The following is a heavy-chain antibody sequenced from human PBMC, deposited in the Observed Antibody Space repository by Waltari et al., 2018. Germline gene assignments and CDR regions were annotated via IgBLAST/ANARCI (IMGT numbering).Heavy chain of an antibody. Sequence: QVQLQQWGAGLLKPSEPLSLTCAVYGGCFSGYYWSWIRQPPGKGLEWIGEINHSGSTNYNPSLKSRVTISVDTSKNQFSLKLSSVTAADTAVYYCARDRSLTLTTEQDIDYWGQGTLVTVSS. J-gene: IGHJ4*02. CDR1: GGCFSGYY. CDR3: ARDRSLTLTTEQDIDY. D-gene: IGHD4-4*01. V-gene: IGHV4-34*01. CDR2: INHSGST.